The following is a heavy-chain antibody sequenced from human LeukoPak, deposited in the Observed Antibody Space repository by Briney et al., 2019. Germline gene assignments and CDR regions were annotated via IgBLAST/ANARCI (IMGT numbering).Heavy chain of an antibody. CDR3: AKKVYHKMEV. J-gene: IGHJ6*04. CDR2: ISTSGSNT. D-gene: IGHD2-2*02. CDR1: GFTFSSYA. Sequence: GGSLRLSCAASGFTFSSYAMSWVRQAPGKGLEWVSAISTSGSNTYYADSVKGRFTISRDNSKNTLYLQMNSLSAEDTAVYFCAKKVYHKMEVWGKGTTVTVSS. V-gene: IGHV3-23*01.